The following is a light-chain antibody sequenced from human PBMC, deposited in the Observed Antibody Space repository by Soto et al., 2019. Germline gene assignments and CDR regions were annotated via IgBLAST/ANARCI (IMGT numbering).Light chain of an antibody. J-gene: IGLJ2*01. CDR2: RNT. Sequence: QLVLTQPPSVLGPPGQRVTISCTGSSSNIGAGYDVHWYQQLPGTAPKLLIHRNTNRPSGVPGRFSGSRSGTSASLAITGLQAEDEADYYCQSYDSSLRGVFGGGTKLTVL. CDR3: QSYDSSLRGV. V-gene: IGLV1-40*01. CDR1: SSNIGAGYD.